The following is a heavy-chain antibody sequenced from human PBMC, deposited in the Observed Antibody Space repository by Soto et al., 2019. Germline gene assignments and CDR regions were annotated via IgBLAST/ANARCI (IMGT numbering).Heavy chain of an antibody. V-gene: IGHV3-23*01. Sequence: GGSLRLSCAASGFTFSSYAMSWVRQAPGKGLEWVSAISGSGGSTYYADSVKGRFTISRDNSKNTLYLQMNSLRAEDTAVYYCAKDPVSGDSSGYYQYYYYGMDVWGQGTTVTVSS. CDR2: ISGSGGST. CDR1: GFTFSSYA. D-gene: IGHD3-22*01. CDR3: AKDPVSGDSSGYYQYYYYGMDV. J-gene: IGHJ6*02.